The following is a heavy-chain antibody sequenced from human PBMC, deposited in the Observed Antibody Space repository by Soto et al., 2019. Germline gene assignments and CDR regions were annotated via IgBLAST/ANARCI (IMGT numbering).Heavy chain of an antibody. CDR1: GFTFSSYA. D-gene: IGHD2-8*01. CDR3: AKDRRYCTNGVCQYYFDY. Sequence: PGGSLRLSCAASGFTFSSYAMSWVRQAPGKGLGWVSAISGSGGSTYYADSVKGRFTSSRDSSKNTLYLQMNSLRAEDTAVYYCAKDRRYCTNGVCQYYFDYWGQGTLVTVSS. CDR2: ISGSGGST. J-gene: IGHJ4*02. V-gene: IGHV3-23*01.